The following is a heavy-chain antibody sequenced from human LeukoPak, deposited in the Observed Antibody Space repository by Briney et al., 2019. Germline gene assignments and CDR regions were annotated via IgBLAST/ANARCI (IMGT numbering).Heavy chain of an antibody. V-gene: IGHV3-30*18. CDR1: GFAFSTYG. J-gene: IGHJ4*02. CDR3: AKGGCSGDRCYQNY. CDR2: ISYDGSKK. Sequence: AGGSLRLSCAASGFAFSTYGMHWLRQAPGRGLEWVAIISYDGSKKYYADSVKGRFTISRDNSKNTLYLQMTSLRAEDTAVYYCAKGGCSGDRCYQNYWGQGTLVTVSS. D-gene: IGHD2-15*01.